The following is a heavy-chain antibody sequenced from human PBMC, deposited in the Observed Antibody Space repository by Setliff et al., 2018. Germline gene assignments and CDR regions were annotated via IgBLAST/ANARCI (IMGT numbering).Heavy chain of an antibody. CDR3: ATDLGHSAAGIQACAS. CDR1: EFSFIDYG. CDR2: ISGSGDST. V-gene: IGHV3-23*01. Sequence: GGSLRLSCVGSEFSFIDYGISWVRQAPGKGLEWVSAISGSGDSTFYVDSVKGRFILSRDNSKNTVYLQMNGLRVEDTAVYYCATDLGHSAAGIQACASWGQGTLVTVSS. J-gene: IGHJ5*02. D-gene: IGHD3-10*01.